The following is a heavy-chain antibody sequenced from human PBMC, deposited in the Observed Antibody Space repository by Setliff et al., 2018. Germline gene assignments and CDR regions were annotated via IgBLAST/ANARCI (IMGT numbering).Heavy chain of an antibody. D-gene: IGHD3-22*01. Sequence: LSCTASGFTFGDYAMSWVRQAPGKGLEWVGFIRSKAYGGTTEYAASVKGRFTISRDDSKSIAYLQMNSLKTEDTAVYYCTRERITMIVVVTPSYYFDYWGQGTLVTVSS. J-gene: IGHJ4*02. CDR2: IRSKAYGGTT. CDR3: TRERITMIVVVTPSYYFDY. V-gene: IGHV3-49*04. CDR1: GFTFGDYA.